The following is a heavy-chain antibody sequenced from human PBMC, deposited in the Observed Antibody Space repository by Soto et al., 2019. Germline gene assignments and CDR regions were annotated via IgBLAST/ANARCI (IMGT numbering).Heavy chain of an antibody. Sequence: QVQLVQSGAEVKKPGASVKVSCKTSGYSFTSYDINWVRQATGQGLERMGWMNPNSGDTAYAPKFQGRVSMTRNTSISTAYMELSSLRSDDTAVYYCARGRGYSYGWGPSREIWGQGTMVTVSS. V-gene: IGHV1-8*01. CDR3: ARGRGYSYGWGPSREI. CDR2: MNPNSGDT. J-gene: IGHJ3*02. D-gene: IGHD5-18*01. CDR1: GYSFTSYD.